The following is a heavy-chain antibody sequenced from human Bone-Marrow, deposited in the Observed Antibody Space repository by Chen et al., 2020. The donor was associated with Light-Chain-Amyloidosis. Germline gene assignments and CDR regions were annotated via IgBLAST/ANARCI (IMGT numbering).Heavy chain of an antibody. J-gene: IGHJ4*02. CDR2: IKGDGSTR. V-gene: IGHV3-7*01. CDR3: AREDCSSNNCPFDY. Sequence: EVLLVQSGGGLVQPGGSLRLSCEAPGFTFRKYWMTWVRQAPGEGLEWVANIKGDGSTRYYADSVKARFTISRDNAKNSLFLQMDSLRAEDTAVYYCAREDCSSNNCPFDYWGQGILVTVSS. CDR1: GFTFRKYW. D-gene: IGHD2-2*01.